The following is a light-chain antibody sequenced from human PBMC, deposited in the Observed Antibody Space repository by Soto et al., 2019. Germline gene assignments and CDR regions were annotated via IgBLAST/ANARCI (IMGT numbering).Light chain of an antibody. J-gene: IGLJ2*01. CDR2: DVN. CDR1: STDIGNYKF. CDR3: CSYGGSSTFTV. Sequence: QSALTQPRSVSGSPGQSVTISCTGTSTDIGNYKFVSWYQQHPGKAPKVMIYDVNKRPSGVPDRFSGSKSGNTASLTISGLQAEDEADYYCCSYGGSSTFTVFGGGTKVTVL. V-gene: IGLV2-11*01.